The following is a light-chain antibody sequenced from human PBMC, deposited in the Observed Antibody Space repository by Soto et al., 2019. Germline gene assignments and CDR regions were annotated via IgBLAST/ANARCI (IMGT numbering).Light chain of an antibody. CDR2: VVS. J-gene: IGLJ3*02. Sequence: QSALTQPASVSGSPGQSITISCTGTSSDVGSYNYVSWYQQHPGKAPKLMIYVVSNRPSGVSNRFSGSKSGNTASLTISGLQAVDEANFYCCSYTSSSTVFGGGTKLTVL. CDR3: CSYTSSSTV. CDR1: SSDVGSYNY. V-gene: IGLV2-14*01.